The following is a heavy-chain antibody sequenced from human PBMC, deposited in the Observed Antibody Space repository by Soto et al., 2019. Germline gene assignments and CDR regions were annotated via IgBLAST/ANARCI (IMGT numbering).Heavy chain of an antibody. V-gene: IGHV4-34*01. D-gene: IGHD3-3*01. CDR3: ARGPSSTDYDFWSGYYTVRSQPKNYYGMDV. Sequence: SETLSLTCAVYGGSFSGYYWSWIRQPPGKGLEWIGEINHSGSTSYNPSLKSRVTISVDTSKNQFSLKLSSVTAADTAVYYCARGPSSTDYDFWSGYYTVRSQPKNYYGMDVWGQGTTVTVSS. CDR1: GGSFSGYY. CDR2: INHSGST. J-gene: IGHJ6*02.